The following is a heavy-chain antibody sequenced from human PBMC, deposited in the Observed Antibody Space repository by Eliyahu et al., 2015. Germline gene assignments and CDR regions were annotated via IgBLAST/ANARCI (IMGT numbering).Heavy chain of an antibody. CDR3: ALEGGSSGPRWFDP. V-gene: IGHV1-69*01. Sequence: QVQLVQSGAEVRRPGSSVKVSCKASGGTFTTYSISWVRQAPGQGLEWLGGINAVFGTANYAQKFQGRVTITADESTSTGYIELSSLRSDDTAVYFCALEGGSSGPRWFDPWGQGTLVTVSS. CDR2: INAVFGTA. CDR1: GGTFTTYS. D-gene: IGHD3-22*01. J-gene: IGHJ5*02.